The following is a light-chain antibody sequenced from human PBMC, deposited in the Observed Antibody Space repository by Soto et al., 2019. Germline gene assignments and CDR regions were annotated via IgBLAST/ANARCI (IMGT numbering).Light chain of an antibody. CDR3: SSYTSSSSTV. V-gene: IGLV2-14*01. CDR2: DVS. J-gene: IGLJ1*01. CDR1: SSDVGGYNY. Sequence: QSALAQAGSVSGSPGPSITISCTGTSSDVGGYNYVSWYQQHPGKAPKLMIYDVSNRPSGVSNRFSGSKSGNTASLTISGLQAEDEADYYCSSYTSSSSTVFGTGTKVTVL.